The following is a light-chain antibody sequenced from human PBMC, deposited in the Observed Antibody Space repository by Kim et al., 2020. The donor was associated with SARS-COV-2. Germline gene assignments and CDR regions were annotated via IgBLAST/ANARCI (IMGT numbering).Light chain of an antibody. Sequence: DIQMTQSPSSLSASVGDRITISCRASQSISAYLNWYQQKPGKAPKLLIRGASTLQSGVPSRFTGSGSGTDFTLTISSLQLEDFATYYCQQSSSTPPVAFGGGTKVEI. J-gene: IGKJ4*01. CDR2: GAS. V-gene: IGKV1-39*01. CDR3: QQSSSTPPVA. CDR1: QSISAY.